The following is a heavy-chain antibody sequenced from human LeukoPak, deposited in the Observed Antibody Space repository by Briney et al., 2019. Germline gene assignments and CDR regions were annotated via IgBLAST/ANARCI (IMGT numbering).Heavy chain of an antibody. CDR2: ISYDGSNK. Sequence: GGSLRLSCAASGFTFSTYAMHWIRQAPGKGLEWVAVISYDGSNKYYADSVKGRFTISRDNSKNTLYLQMNSLRAEDTAVYYCARARSSYGYGDALDIWGQGTMVTVSS. CDR1: GFTFSTYA. V-gene: IGHV3-30*04. CDR3: ARARSSYGYGDALDI. J-gene: IGHJ3*02. D-gene: IGHD5-18*01.